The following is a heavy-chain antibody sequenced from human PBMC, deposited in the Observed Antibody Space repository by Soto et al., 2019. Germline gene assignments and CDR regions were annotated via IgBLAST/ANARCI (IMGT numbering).Heavy chain of an antibody. V-gene: IGHV1-69*01. CDR3: ARAVVLTFTRFYDMDV. D-gene: IGHD3-22*01. J-gene: IGHJ6*02. Sequence: QVQLVQSGPEVRKPGSSVKVSCKASGGTLISYDINWVRQAPGQGLEYMGGIIPILATVNYAEKFQGRVTITADESTNTAYMEMSSLRSEDTAVYYCARAVVLTFTRFYDMDVWGQGTTVTVSS. CDR2: IIPILATV. CDR1: GGTLISYD.